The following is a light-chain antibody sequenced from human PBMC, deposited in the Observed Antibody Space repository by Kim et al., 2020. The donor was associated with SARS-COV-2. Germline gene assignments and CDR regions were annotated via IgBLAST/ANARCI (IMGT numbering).Light chain of an antibody. CDR2: AAS. Sequence: SASVGDRVTVTCRASQDISNYLAWYQQKPGKVPKLLISAASTSQSGVPSRFSGSGSGTDYTLTISSLQPEDVATYYCQQYNSAPYTFGQGTKLEI. V-gene: IGKV1-27*01. CDR3: QQYNSAPYT. J-gene: IGKJ2*01. CDR1: QDISNY.